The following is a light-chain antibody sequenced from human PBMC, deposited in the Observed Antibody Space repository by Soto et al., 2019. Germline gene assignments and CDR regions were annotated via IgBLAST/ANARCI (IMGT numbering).Light chain of an antibody. CDR3: QQYGDSPLT. V-gene: IGKV3-20*01. CDR1: QRFPANS. J-gene: IGKJ3*01. CDR2: APP. Sequence: EILLTQSPSTLSLSPGKGTTLSCRATQRFPANSLAWYQQKPGQAPRPLIYAPPTRPAAVPDRFTGSGSGTDFALTISRLEPEDFGVYYCQQYGDSPLTSGPGTKVDIK.